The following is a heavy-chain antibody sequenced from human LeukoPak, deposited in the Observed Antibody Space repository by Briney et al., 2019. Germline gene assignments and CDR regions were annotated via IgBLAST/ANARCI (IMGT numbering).Heavy chain of an antibody. Sequence: SETLSLTCTVSGGSISSSSEYWGRIRQPPGKGLEWIGNIYCSGSIYYNPALKSRITISVDTYKNQFSLKLSSMTAAGTAAYFCADRGRYSGLDFDYWGQ. CDR1: GGSISSSSEY. D-gene: IGHD1-26*01. V-gene: IGHV4-39*01. CDR2: IYCSGSI. CDR3: ADRGRYSGLDFDY. J-gene: IGHJ4*02.